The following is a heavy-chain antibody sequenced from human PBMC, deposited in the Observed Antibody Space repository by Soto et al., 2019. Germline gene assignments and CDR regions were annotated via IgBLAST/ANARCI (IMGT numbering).Heavy chain of an antibody. Sequence: QVQFVQSGAEVKKPGASVRLSCKPSGYTLPNYSIQWVRQAAGQGLQWLGWINPGTGYTESSQRYQGRLTLTMDNSATTFYMDLSRLTSEDTAVYFCTRDLNGGNPFDYWGQGTLVTVSS. CDR2: INPGTGYT. V-gene: IGHV1-3*01. D-gene: IGHD2-8*01. J-gene: IGHJ4*02. CDR1: GYTLPNYS. CDR3: TRDLNGGNPFDY.